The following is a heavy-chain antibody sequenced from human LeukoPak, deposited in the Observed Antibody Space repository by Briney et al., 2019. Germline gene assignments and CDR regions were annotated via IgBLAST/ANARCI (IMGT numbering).Heavy chain of an antibody. CDR1: GGTFSSYA. CDR2: IIPIFGTA. J-gene: IGHJ5*02. CDR3: ARYCSSTSCYHWFDP. V-gene: IGHV1-69*05. Sequence: SVKVSCKASGGTFSSYAISWVRQAPGQGLEWMGRIIPIFGTAKYAQRFQGRVTITTDESTSTAYMELSSLRSEDTAVYYCARYCSSTSCYHWFDPWGQGTLVTVSS. D-gene: IGHD2-2*01.